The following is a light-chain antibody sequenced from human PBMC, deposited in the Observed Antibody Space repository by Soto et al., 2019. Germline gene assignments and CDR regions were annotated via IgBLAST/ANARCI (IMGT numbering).Light chain of an antibody. CDR1: SSDVGSYNY. CDR2: EVS. CDR3: SSYTSTATRV. V-gene: IGLV2-14*01. Sequence: QSALTQPASVSGSPGQSITISCTGTSSDVGSYNYVSWYQQHPGKAPKLMIYEVSNRPSGVSDRFSGSKSDNTASLTISGLQAEDEDDYYCSSYTSTATRVFGGGTQLTVL. J-gene: IGLJ3*02.